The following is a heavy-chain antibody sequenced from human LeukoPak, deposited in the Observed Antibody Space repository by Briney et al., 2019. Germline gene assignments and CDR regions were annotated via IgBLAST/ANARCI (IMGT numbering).Heavy chain of an antibody. Sequence: GGSLRLSCAASGFTFSSYGMHWVRQAPGKGLEWVAVISKDGSQRYYADSVKGRFTISRDNSKNTVYLQMTTLRVEDTAVYYCAREEEGRSSNYVFDYWGQGPLVTVS. CDR3: AREEEGRSSNYVFDY. V-gene: IGHV3-30-3*01. CDR2: ISKDGSQR. CDR1: GFTFSSYG. D-gene: IGHD3-10*01. J-gene: IGHJ4*02.